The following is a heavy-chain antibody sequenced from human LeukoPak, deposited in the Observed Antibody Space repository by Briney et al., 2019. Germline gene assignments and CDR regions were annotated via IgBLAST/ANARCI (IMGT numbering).Heavy chain of an antibody. CDR2: ISYDGSNK. V-gene: IGHV3-30-3*01. CDR1: GFTFSSYA. D-gene: IGHD3-22*01. CDR3: ARDRVGVIGDSSGYVHY. Sequence: GGSLRLSCAASGFTFSSYAMHWVRQAPGKGLEGVAVISYDGSNKYYADSVKGRFTISRDNSKNTLYVQMNSLRAEDTAVYYCARDRVGVIGDSSGYVHYWGQGTLVTVSS. J-gene: IGHJ4*02.